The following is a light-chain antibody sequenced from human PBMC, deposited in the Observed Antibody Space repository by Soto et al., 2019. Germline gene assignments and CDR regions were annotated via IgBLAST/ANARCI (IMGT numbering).Light chain of an antibody. Sequence: QSVLTQPASVSGSPGQSITISCTGTTNDVGGYKYVSWYQQHPGKAPKLMIYGVNNRASGVSNRFSGSKSGNTASLTISGLQAEDEADYFCSSYTSNDTLEVFGAGTKVTVL. V-gene: IGLV2-14*01. CDR1: TNDVGGYKY. J-gene: IGLJ1*01. CDR2: GVN. CDR3: SSYTSNDTLEV.